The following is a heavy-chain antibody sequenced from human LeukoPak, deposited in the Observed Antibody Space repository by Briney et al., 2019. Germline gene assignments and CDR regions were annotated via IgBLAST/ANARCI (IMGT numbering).Heavy chain of an antibody. Sequence: SETLSLTCAVYGGSFSGYYWSWIRQPPGKGLEWIGEINHSGSTNYNLSLKSRVTISVDTSKNQFSLKLISVTAADTAVYYCARGRADYRYYYYYMDVWGKGTTVTVSS. V-gene: IGHV4-34*01. CDR3: ARGRADYRYYYYYMDV. CDR2: INHSGST. D-gene: IGHD4-11*01. J-gene: IGHJ6*03. CDR1: GGSFSGYY.